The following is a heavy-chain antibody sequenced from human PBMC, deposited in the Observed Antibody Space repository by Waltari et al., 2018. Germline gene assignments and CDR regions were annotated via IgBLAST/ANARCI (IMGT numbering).Heavy chain of an antibody. D-gene: IGHD1-1*01. J-gene: IGHJ3*02. V-gene: IGHV3-21*01. Sequence: EVQLVASGGGLVKPGGSLRLSCAASGFTFSSYSMNWVRQAPGKGLEWVSSISSSSSYIYYADAVKGRFTISRDNAKNALYLQMKSLRGEDTAVYYCAREGTAFDIWGQGTMVTVSS. CDR3: AREGTAFDI. CDR2: ISSSSSYI. CDR1: GFTFSSYS.